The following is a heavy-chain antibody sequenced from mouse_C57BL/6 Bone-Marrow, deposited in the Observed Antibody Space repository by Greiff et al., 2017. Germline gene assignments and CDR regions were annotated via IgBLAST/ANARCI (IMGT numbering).Heavy chain of an antibody. CDR1: GFTFSSYG. CDR3: ARHGDYYGSSCWYFDF. J-gene: IGHJ1*03. Sequence: EVQGVESGGDLVKPGGSLKLSCAASGFTFSSYGMSWVRQTPDKRLEWVATISSGGSYTYYPDSVKGRFTISRNKAKNTLYLQMSSLKSEDTAMYYCARHGDYYGSSCWYFDFWGTGTTVTVSS. D-gene: IGHD1-1*01. V-gene: IGHV5-6*01. CDR2: ISSGGSYT.